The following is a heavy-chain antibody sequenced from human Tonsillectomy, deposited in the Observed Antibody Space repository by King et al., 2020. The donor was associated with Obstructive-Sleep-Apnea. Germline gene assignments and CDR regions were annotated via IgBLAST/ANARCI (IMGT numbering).Heavy chain of an antibody. V-gene: IGHV2-70*15. CDR3: ARTTRIIGPTGNYYPMDV. CDR2: VDWDYYK. Sequence: VTLKESGPALVKSTQTLTLTCTFSGFSLSSSGMCVSWLRQPPGKALEWLARVDWDYYKYYSTFPKTRLTISKETSKNQVVLTMTNMDPLDTATYYCARTTRIIGPTGNYYPMDVWGQGTTVTVSS. D-gene: IGHD1-20*01. CDR1: GFSLSSSGMC. J-gene: IGHJ6*02.